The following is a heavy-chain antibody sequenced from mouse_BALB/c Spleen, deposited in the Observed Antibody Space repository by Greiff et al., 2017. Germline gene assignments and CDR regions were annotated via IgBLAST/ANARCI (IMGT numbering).Heavy chain of an antibody. Sequence: EVMLVESGGGLVKPGGSLKLSCAASGFTFSSYTMSWVRQTPEKRLEWVATISSGGGNTYYPDSVKGRFTISRDNAKNNLYLQMSSLRSEDTALYYCARYVHYYGSSLYYAMDYWGQGTSVTVSS. D-gene: IGHD1-1*01. V-gene: IGHV5-9*03. CDR3: ARYVHYYGSSLYYAMDY. CDR1: GFTFSSYT. CDR2: ISSGGGNT. J-gene: IGHJ4*01.